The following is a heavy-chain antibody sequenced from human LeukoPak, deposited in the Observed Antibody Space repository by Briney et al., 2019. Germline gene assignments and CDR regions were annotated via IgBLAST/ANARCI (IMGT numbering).Heavy chain of an antibody. V-gene: IGHV4-39*01. D-gene: IGHD3-10*01. CDR3: ARHYGP. CDR2: IYDSGST. Sequence: GKGLEWIGSIYDSGSTYYNPSLKSRVTISVDASENQFSLKLNSVTAADTAVYYCARHYGPWGQGTLVTVSS. J-gene: IGHJ5*02.